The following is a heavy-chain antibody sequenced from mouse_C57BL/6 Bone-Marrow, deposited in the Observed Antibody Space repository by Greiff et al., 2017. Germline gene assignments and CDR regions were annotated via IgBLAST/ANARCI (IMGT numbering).Heavy chain of an antibody. V-gene: IGHV1-81*01. CDR1: GYTFTSYG. CDR3: AREYGSHWYFDV. D-gene: IGHD2-10*02. Sequence: QVQLQQSGAELARPGASVKLSCKASGYTFTSYGISWVKQRTGQGLEWIGEIYPRSGNTYYNEKFKGKATLTADKSSSTAYMELRSLTSEDSAVYISAREYGSHWYFDVWGTGTTVTVSA. CDR2: IYPRSGNT. J-gene: IGHJ1*03.